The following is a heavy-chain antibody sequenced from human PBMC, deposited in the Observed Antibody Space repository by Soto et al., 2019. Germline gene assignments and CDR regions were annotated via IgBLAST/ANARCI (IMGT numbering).Heavy chain of an antibody. D-gene: IGHD2-21*02. V-gene: IGHV3-21*01. J-gene: IGHJ6*02. CDR1: GFPFGTYT. CDR2: IGTSSSYI. CDR3: ARVMCGDCSTYYYYSMDV. Sequence: EVQLVESGGGLVKPGGSLRLSCAASGFPFGTYTMNWVRQAPGKGLEWVSSIGTSSSYIYYADSVRGRFTISRDNAKDSLYLQMSSLRAEDTAVYYCARVMCGDCSTYYYYSMDVWGQGTTVTVSS.